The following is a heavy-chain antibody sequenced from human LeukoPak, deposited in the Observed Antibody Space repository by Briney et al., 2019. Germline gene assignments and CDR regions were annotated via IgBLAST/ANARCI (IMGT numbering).Heavy chain of an antibody. CDR3: ARDRAAAAASFDY. J-gene: IGHJ4*02. Sequence: ASVKVSCKASGYTFTGYYMHWVRQAPGQGLEWMGWINPNSGGTNYAQKFQGRVTMTRDTSISTAYMELSRLRSDDTAVYYCARDRAAAAASFDYWGQGTLVTVSS. CDR2: INPNSGGT. V-gene: IGHV1-2*02. D-gene: IGHD6-13*01. CDR1: GYTFTGYY.